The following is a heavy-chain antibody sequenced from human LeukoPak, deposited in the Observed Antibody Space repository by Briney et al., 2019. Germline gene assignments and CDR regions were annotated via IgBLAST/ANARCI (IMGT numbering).Heavy chain of an antibody. D-gene: IGHD3-3*01. CDR2: INWNGGST. CDR3: ARVKGSGYRNSIDY. Sequence: PGGSLRPSCAASGFTFDDYAMNWVRQPPGKGLEWVSGINWNGGSTYYRGSVKGRFTISRDNAKNSLYLQMNSLRAEDTALYYCARVKGSGYRNSIDYWGQGTLVTVSS. V-gene: IGHV3-20*04. J-gene: IGHJ4*02. CDR1: GFTFDDYA.